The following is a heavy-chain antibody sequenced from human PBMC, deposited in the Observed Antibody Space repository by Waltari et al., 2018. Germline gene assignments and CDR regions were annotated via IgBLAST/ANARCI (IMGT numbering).Heavy chain of an antibody. V-gene: IGHV1-69-2*01. D-gene: IGHD2-2*02. Sequence: EVQLVQSGAEVKKPGATVKISCKVSGYTFTDYYMHWVQQAPGKGLEWMGLVDPEDGETIYEEKFQCRFTITADTSTDTAYMELISLRSEDTAVYYCATGGSYTVRRYYGMDVWGQGTTVTVSS. CDR2: VDPEDGET. CDR3: ATGGSYTVRRYYGMDV. J-gene: IGHJ6*02. CDR1: GYTFTDYY.